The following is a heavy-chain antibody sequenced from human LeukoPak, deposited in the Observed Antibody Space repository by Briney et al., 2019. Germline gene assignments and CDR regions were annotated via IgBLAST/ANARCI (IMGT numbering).Heavy chain of an antibody. D-gene: IGHD5-18*01. Sequence: GGSLRLSCAASGFTFRSYAMTWVRQAPGKGLEWVSEISNIATINYADSVKGRFTISRDNSKNTLYLQMNSLRAEDTAVYYCAKEGYGTFWFFDYWGQGTLVTVSS. CDR2: ISNIATI. CDR3: AKEGYGTFWFFDY. J-gene: IGHJ4*02. V-gene: IGHV3-23*01. CDR1: GFTFRSYA.